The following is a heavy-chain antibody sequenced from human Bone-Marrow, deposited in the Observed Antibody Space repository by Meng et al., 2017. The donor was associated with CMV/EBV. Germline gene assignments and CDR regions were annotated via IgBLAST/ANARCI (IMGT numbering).Heavy chain of an antibody. Sequence: GGSLRLSCAASGFTFSSYSMNWVRQAPGKGLEWVSSISSSSSYIYYADSVKGRFTISRDNAKNSLYLQMNSLRAEDTAVYYCARGDVDTAIDGMDVWGQGTTVNVAS. V-gene: IGHV3-21*01. D-gene: IGHD5-18*01. J-gene: IGHJ6*01. CDR1: GFTFSSYS. CDR3: ARGDVDTAIDGMDV. CDR2: ISSSSSYI.